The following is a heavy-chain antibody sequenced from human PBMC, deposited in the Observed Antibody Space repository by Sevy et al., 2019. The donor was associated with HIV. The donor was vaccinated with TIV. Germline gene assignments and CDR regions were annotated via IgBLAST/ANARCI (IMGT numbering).Heavy chain of an antibody. V-gene: IGHV1-18*01. J-gene: IGHJ6*02. CDR3: ARAVVPASYSSGYFYYYYYGMDV. Sequence: ASVKVSCKASGYTFTSYGISWVRQAPGQGLEWMGWISAYNGNTNYAQKLQGRVTMTTDTSTSTAYMELRSLRSDDTAVYYCARAVVPASYSSGYFYYYYYGMDVWGQGTTVTVSS. CDR1: GYTFTSYG. D-gene: IGHD3-22*01. CDR2: ISAYNGNT.